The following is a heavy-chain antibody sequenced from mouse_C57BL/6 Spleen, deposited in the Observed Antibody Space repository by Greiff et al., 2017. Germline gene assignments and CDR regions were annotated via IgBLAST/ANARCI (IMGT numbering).Heavy chain of an antibody. CDR1: GYTFTDYN. D-gene: IGHD4-1*01. V-gene: IGHV1-22*01. CDR3: ARGGGTERWFAY. J-gene: IGHJ3*01. CDR2: INPNNGGT. Sequence: VHVKQSGPELVKPGASVKMSCKASGYTFTDYNMHWVKQSHGKSLEWIGYINPNNGGTSYNQKFKGKATLTVNKSSSTAYMELRSLTSEDSAVYYCARGGGTERWFAYWGQGTLVTVSA.